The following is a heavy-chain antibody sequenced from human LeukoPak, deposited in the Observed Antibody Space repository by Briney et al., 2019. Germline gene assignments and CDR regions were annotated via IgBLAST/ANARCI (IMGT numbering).Heavy chain of an antibody. D-gene: IGHD3-9*01. J-gene: IGHJ6*03. CDR2: IIPIFGTA. Sequence: VASVKVSCKASGGTFSSYAISWVRQAPGQGLEWMGGIIPIFGTANYAQKFQGRVTITADKSTSTAYMELSSLRSEDTAVYYCARDGGYYDILTGYYEHYYYMDVWGKGTTVTISS. CDR1: GGTFSSYA. CDR3: ARDGGYYDILTGYYEHYYYMDV. V-gene: IGHV1-69*06.